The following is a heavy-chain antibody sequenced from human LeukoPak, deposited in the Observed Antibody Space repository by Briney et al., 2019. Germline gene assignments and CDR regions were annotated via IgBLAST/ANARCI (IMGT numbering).Heavy chain of an antibody. Sequence: QPGGSLRLSCAASGFTFSSYGMHWVRQAPGKGLEWVAFIRYDGSNKYYADSVKGRFTISRDNSKNTLYLQMNSLRAEDTAVYYCAKDRCSSTSRRFDYWGQGTLVTVSS. D-gene: IGHD2-2*01. CDR1: GFTFSSYG. CDR3: AKDRCSSTSRRFDY. CDR2: IRYDGSNK. J-gene: IGHJ4*02. V-gene: IGHV3-30*02.